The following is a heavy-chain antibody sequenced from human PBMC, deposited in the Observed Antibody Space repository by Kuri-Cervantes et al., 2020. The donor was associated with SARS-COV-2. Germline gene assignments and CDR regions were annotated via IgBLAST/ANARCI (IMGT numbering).Heavy chain of an antibody. V-gene: IGHV3-15*01. Sequence: GGSLRLSCAASGFTFSNAWMSWVRQAPGKGLEWVGRIKSKTDGGTTDYAAPVKGRFTISRDDSKNTLYLQMNSLKTEDTAVYYCTTRLPHNYDFWSGSIDYWGQGTLVTVSS. CDR2: IKSKTDGGTT. CDR1: GFTFSNAW. D-gene: IGHD3-3*01. J-gene: IGHJ4*02. CDR3: TTRLPHNYDFWSGSIDY.